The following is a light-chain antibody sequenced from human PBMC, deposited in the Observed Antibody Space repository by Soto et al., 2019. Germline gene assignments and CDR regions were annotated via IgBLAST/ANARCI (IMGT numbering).Light chain of an antibody. CDR1: SNDVGAYNY. Sequence: QSALTQPASMSGSPGQSITICCGGTSNDVGAYNYVSWYQHHPGQAPKLMIYEVTIRPSGVSPRFSGSKSANTASLTISGLQAEDEADYYCYSYTTTNTWLFGGGTQLTVL. CDR3: YSYTTTNTWL. CDR2: EVT. J-gene: IGLJ2*01. V-gene: IGLV2-14*01.